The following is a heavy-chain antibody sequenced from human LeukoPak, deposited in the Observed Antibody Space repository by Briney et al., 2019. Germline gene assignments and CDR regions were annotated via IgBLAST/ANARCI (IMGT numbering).Heavy chain of an antibody. D-gene: IGHD2-15*01. J-gene: IGHJ4*02. V-gene: IGHV2-5*02. Sequence: SGPTLVNPTQTLTLTCTFSGFSLSTSGVGVGWIRQPPGKALEWLALIYWDDDKRYSPSLKSGLTITKDTSKNQVVLTMTNMDPVDTATYYCAHSPYCSGGSCYSFYGDYFDYWGQGTLVTVSS. CDR1: GFSLSTSGVG. CDR3: AHSPYCSGGSCYSFYGDYFDY. CDR2: IYWDDDK.